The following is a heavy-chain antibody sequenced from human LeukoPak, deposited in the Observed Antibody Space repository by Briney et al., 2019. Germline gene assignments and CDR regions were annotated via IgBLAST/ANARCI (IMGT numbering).Heavy chain of an antibody. CDR2: IIPVLGTS. D-gene: IGHD6-13*01. Sequence: SVKVSCKASGGTFSNSAISWVRQAPGQGLEWMGRIIPVLGTSNYAQKFQGRVTITADKSTSTAYMELSTLRSDDTAVYYCARAGGSSWYASIYFWGQGTLVTASS. J-gene: IGHJ4*02. V-gene: IGHV1-69*04. CDR1: GGTFSNSA. CDR3: ARAGGSSWYASIYF.